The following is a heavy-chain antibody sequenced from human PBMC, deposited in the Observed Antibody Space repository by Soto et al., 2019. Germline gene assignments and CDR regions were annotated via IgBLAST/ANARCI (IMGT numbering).Heavy chain of an antibody. D-gene: IGHD3-10*01. CDR2: IRTKANDYGT. CDR3: STLYYYNE. CDR1: GFSFSDSA. Sequence: GSLRLSCAASGFSFSDSAMHWVRQAPGKGLEWVGRIRTKANDYGTRYAASVKGRFTISRDDSKNTVYLQMNSLKMEDTGIYYCSTLYYYNEGGLGTLVTVSS. V-gene: IGHV3-73*01. J-gene: IGHJ4*02.